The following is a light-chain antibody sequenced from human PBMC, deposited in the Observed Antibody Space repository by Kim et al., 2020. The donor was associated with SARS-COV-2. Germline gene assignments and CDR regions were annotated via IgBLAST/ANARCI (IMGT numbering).Light chain of an antibody. CDR3: MQALQTPYS. V-gene: IGKV2-28*01. J-gene: IGKJ2*03. CDR2: LGS. CDR1: QSLRHSNGYNY. Sequence: EPASISCRSSQSLRHSNGYNYLDWYLQKPGQSPQLLIYLGSNRASGVPDRFSGSGSGTDFTLKISRVEAEDVGVYYCMQALQTPYSFGQGTKLDI.